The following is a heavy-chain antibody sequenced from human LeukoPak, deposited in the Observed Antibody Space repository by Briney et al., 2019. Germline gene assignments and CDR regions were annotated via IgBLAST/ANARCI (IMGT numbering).Heavy chain of an antibody. Sequence: SETLSLTCAVYGGSFSSYYWSWIRQPPGKGLEWIGEINHSGNTNYNPSLKSRVTISVDTSKNQFSLKLSSVTAADTAVYYCARDKKVYCGGDCYSLGLFDYWGQGTLVTVSS. V-gene: IGHV4-34*01. D-gene: IGHD2-21*02. CDR1: GGSFSSYY. J-gene: IGHJ4*02. CDR2: INHSGNT. CDR3: ARDKKVYCGGDCYSLGLFDY.